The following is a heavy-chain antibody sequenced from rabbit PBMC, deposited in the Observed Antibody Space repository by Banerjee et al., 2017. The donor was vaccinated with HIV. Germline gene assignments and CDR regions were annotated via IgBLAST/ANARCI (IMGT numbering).Heavy chain of an antibody. CDR3: ARDDNSGWGVYLNL. Sequence: QSVEESGGDLVKPGASLTLTCTASGIDFSDGYDMCWVRQAPGKGLEWIAYIYTGSSGSTYYASWAKGRFTISKTSSTTVTLQMTSLTAADTATYFCARDDNSGWGVYLNLWGPGTLVTVS. D-gene: IGHD4-1*01. CDR2: IYTGSSGST. J-gene: IGHJ4*01. V-gene: IGHV1S40*01. CDR1: GIDFSDGYD.